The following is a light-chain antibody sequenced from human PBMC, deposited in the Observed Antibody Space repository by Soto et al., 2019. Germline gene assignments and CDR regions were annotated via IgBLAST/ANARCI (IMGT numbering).Light chain of an antibody. CDR3: VLYMGGGMWV. CDR2: STN. Sequence: QTVVPQEPSFSVSPGGTVTLTCGLSSGSVSTSFYPSWYQQTPGQAPRTLIYSTNTRSSGVPDRFSGSILGNKAALTITGAQADDESDYYCVLYMGGGMWVFGGGTKLTVL. J-gene: IGLJ3*02. V-gene: IGLV8-61*01. CDR1: SGSVSTSFY.